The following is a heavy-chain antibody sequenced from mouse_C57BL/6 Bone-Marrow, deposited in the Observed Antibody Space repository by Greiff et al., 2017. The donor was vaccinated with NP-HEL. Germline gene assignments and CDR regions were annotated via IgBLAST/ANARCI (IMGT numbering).Heavy chain of an antibody. J-gene: IGHJ4*01. CDR1: GFSLTSYG. Sequence: VQLVESGPGLVQPSQSLSITCTVSGFSLTSYGVHWVRQSPGKGLEWLGVIWSGGSTDYNAAFISRLSISKDNSKSQVFFKMNSLQADDTAIYYCARNNDYYGSSHYYAMDYWGQGTSVTVSS. D-gene: IGHD1-1*01. CDR2: IWSGGST. V-gene: IGHV2-2*01. CDR3: ARNNDYYGSSHYYAMDY.